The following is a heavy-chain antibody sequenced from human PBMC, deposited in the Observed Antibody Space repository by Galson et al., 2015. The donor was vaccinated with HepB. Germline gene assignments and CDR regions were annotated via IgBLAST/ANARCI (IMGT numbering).Heavy chain of an antibody. D-gene: IGHD3-10*01. CDR1: GFTFSSYA. J-gene: IGHJ6*02. CDR2: LWYDGSNK. V-gene: IGHV3-33*08. CDR3: ARETARITMVRGVTTDPDYYYYYGMDV. Sequence: SMRVSCTASGFTFSSYAMYWVRQAPGKGLEWVAVLWYDGSNKYYADTVKGRFTISRDNSKNTLYLQMNSLRAEDTAVYYCARETARITMVRGVTTDPDYYYYYGMDVWGQVTPVTVSS.